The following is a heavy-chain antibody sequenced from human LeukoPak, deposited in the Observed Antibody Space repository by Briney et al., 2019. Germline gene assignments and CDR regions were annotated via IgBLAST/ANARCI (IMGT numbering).Heavy chain of an antibody. J-gene: IGHJ6*02. V-gene: IGHV1-3*01. CDR2: INAGNGNT. CDR3: ARDGGSCAQCYYYGMDV. CDR1: GYTFTSYA. D-gene: IGHD2-15*01. Sequence: ASVTVSCKASGYTFTSYAMHWVRQAPGQRLEWMGWINAGNGNTKYSQKFQGRVTITRDTSASTAYMELSSLRSEDTAVYYCARDGGSCAQCYYYGMDVWGQGTTVTVSS.